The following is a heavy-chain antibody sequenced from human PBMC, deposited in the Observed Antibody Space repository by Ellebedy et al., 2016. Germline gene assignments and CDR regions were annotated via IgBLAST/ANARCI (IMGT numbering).Heavy chain of an antibody. J-gene: IGHJ4*02. D-gene: IGHD5-18*01. V-gene: IGHV3-30*18. Sequence: GESLKISXAASGFTFSTYGMHWVRQAPGKGLEWVAVISFDGTSKYYGDSVKGRFTISRDNSKNTLYLQMNSLRAEDTAVYYCAKDEIQLWYREFHNWGQGTLVTVSS. CDR1: GFTFSTYG. CDR3: AKDEIQLWYREFHN. CDR2: ISFDGTSK.